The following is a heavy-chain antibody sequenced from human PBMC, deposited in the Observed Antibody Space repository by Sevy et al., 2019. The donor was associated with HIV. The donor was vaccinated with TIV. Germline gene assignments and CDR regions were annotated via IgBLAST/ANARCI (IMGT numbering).Heavy chain of an antibody. CDR1: GFTFSSYA. Sequence: GGSLRLSCAASGFTFSSYAMHWVRQAPGKGLEWVAVISYDGSNKYYADSVKGRFTISRDNSKNTLYLQMNSLRAEDTAVYYCAREREQWLVDRGAFDIWGQGTMVTVSS. J-gene: IGHJ3*02. CDR3: AREREQWLVDRGAFDI. CDR2: ISYDGSNK. V-gene: IGHV3-30-3*01. D-gene: IGHD6-19*01.